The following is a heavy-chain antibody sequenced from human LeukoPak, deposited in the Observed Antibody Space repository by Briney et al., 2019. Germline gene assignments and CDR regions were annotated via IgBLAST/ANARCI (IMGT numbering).Heavy chain of an antibody. CDR2: IYHTGST. V-gene: IGHV4-4*02. CDR1: GDSITSRNW. D-gene: IGHD3-10*01. CDR3: ARGMWFDTLFSAFDV. J-gene: IGHJ3*01. Sequence: SETLSLTCTVSGDSITSRNWWTWVRQTPEKGLEWIGEIYHTGSTNYNPSVEGRVTISIDKSKNQFSLMLNSVTAADTALYYCARGMWFDTLFSAFDVWGQGTMVSVSS.